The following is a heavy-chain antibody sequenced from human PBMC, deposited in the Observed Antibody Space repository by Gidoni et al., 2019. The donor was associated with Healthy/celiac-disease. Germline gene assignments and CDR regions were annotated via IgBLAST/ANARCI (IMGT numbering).Heavy chain of an antibody. Sequence: EVQLVESGGGLVKPGGSLRLSCAASGFSFSNAWMNWVSQAPGKGLEWVGRIKSKTDGGTTDYAAPVKGRFTISRDDSKNTLYLQMNSLKTEDTAVYYCTTDYYDSSGGLKIHDYWGQGTLVTVSS. V-gene: IGHV3-15*07. D-gene: IGHD3-22*01. J-gene: IGHJ4*02. CDR2: IKSKTDGGTT. CDR1: GFSFSNAW. CDR3: TTDYYDSSGGLKIHDY.